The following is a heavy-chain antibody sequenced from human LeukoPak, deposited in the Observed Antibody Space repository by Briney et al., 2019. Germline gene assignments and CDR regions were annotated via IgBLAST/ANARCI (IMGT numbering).Heavy chain of an antibody. D-gene: IGHD6-13*01. J-gene: IGHJ4*02. Sequence: PGGSLRLSCAASGFTFDDYAMHWVRQAPGKGLEWVSGISWNSGSIGYADSVKGRFTISRDNAKNSLYLQMNSLRAEDTALYYCAKNLRSSWYGVDYWGQGTLVTVSS. CDR2: ISWNSGSI. CDR3: AKNLRSSWYGVDY. CDR1: GFTFDDYA. V-gene: IGHV3-9*01.